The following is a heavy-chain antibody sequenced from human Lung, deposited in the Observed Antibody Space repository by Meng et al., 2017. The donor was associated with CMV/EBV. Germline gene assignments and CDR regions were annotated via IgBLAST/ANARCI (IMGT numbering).Heavy chain of an antibody. CDR3: ARVRSRGMDV. V-gene: IGHV1-2*02. D-gene: IGHD3-16*01. CDR2: INPNIGGT. CDR1: GYTFTGYY. Sequence: ASXXVSCKASGYTFTGYYMHWVRQAPGQGLEWMGWINPNIGGTNYAQKFQGRVTMTRDTSISTAYMELSRLRSDDTAVYYWARVRSRGMDVWGQGTTVTVSS. J-gene: IGHJ6*02.